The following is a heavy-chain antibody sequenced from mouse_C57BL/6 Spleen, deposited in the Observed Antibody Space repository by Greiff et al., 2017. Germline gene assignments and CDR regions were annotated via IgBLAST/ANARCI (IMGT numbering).Heavy chain of an antibody. V-gene: IGHV1-82*01. J-gene: IGHJ2*01. D-gene: IGHD1-1*01. CDR1: GYAFSSSW. Sequence: VQLKESGPELVKPGASVKISCKASGYAFSSSWMNWVKQRPGKGLEWIGRLYPGDGDTNYNGKFKGKATLTADKSSSTAYMQLSSLTSEDSAVCFCARKGGSSPLDDWGQGTTLTVSS. CDR2: LYPGDGDT. CDR3: ARKGGSSPLDD.